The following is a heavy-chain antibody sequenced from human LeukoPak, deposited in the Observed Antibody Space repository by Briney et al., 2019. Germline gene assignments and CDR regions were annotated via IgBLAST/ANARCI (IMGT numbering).Heavy chain of an antibody. CDR1: GFTFSDYS. D-gene: IGHD3-16*01. CDR2: ISSSSLYI. CDR3: ARGAHDYVWAPNY. Sequence: GGSLRLSCAASGFTFSDYSMNWVRQAPGKGLESVSSISSSSLYIYYADSLKGQFTISRDNAKNSLYLQMNSLRAEDTAVYYCARGAHDYVWAPNYWGQGILVTVSS. V-gene: IGHV3-21*01. J-gene: IGHJ4*02.